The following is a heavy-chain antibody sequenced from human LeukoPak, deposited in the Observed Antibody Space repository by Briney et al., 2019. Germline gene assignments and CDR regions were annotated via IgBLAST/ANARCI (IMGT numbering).Heavy chain of an antibody. D-gene: IGHD6-13*01. CDR2: IDPSDSYT. CDR3: ARQRPSFIAAAGTDY. CDR1: GYNFISFW. J-gene: IGHJ4*02. V-gene: IGHV5-10-1*01. Sequence: GESLKISCKGSGYNFISFWISWVRQKPGKGLEWMGRIDPSDSYTNYSPSFQGHVTISADKSISTAYLQWSSLKASDTAMYYCARQRPSFIAAAGTDYWGQGTLVTVSS.